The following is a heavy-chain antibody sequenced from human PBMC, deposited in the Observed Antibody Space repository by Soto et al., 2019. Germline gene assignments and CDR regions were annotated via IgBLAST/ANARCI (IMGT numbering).Heavy chain of an antibody. V-gene: IGHV4-39*01. CDR3: ARLGLPGTIQH. Sequence: QLQLQESGPGLVKPSETLSLTCTVSGGSISSSSYYWGWIRQPPGKGLEWIGSIYYSGSTYYNPSLKSRVTISVDTSKNQFSLKLSSVTAADTAVYYCARLGLPGTIQHWGQGTLVTVSS. D-gene: IGHD2-21*01. J-gene: IGHJ1*01. CDR2: IYYSGST. CDR1: GGSISSSSYY.